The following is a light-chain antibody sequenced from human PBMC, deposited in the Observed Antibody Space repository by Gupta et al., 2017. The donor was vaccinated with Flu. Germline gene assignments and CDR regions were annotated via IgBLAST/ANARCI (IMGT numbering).Light chain of an antibody. CDR3: QQYGSSPKT. CDR2: GAS. CDR1: QSFSSSY. Sequence: LALSTGERATIACRASQSFSSSYLAWYQQKPGQAPRLLIYGASSRATGIPDRFSGSGSGTDFTLTISRLEPEDFAVYYCQQYGSSPKTFGQGTKVEIK. J-gene: IGKJ1*01. V-gene: IGKV3-20*01.